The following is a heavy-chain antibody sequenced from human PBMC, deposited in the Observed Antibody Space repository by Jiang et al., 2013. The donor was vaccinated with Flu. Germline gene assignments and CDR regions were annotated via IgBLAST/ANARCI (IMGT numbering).Heavy chain of an antibody. CDR1: GYSFTSYW. J-gene: IGHJ6*03. CDR2: LILVTLIP. CDR3: ARLLGDILTGYCVGPCLKYMDV. Sequence: VKKPGESLRISCKGSGYSFTSYWISWVRQMPGKAWSGWGGLILVTLIPTTARPSKATSPISADKSISTAYLQWSSLKASDTAMYYCARLLGDILTGYCVGPCLKYMDVWGKGTTVTVSS. V-gene: IGHV5-10-1*01. D-gene: IGHD3-9*01.